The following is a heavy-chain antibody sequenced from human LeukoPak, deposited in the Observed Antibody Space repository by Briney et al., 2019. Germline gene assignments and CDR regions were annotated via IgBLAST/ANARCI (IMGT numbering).Heavy chain of an antibody. V-gene: IGHV1-46*01. Sequence: ASVKVSCTASGYTFTSYYMHWVRQAPGQGLEWMGIINPSGGSTSYAQKFQGRVTMTRDTSTSTVYMELSSLRSEDTAVYYCARKGAYNYYGSGSYVYWGQGTLVTVSS. CDR2: INPSGGST. CDR3: ARKGAYNYYGSGSYVY. CDR1: GYTFTSYY. D-gene: IGHD3-10*01. J-gene: IGHJ4*02.